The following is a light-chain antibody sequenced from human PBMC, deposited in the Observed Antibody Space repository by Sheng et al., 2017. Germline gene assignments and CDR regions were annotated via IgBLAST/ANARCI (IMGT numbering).Light chain of an antibody. CDR1: QGISTY. CDR3: QQYNSATFT. CDR2: AAS. J-gene: IGKJ3*01. Sequence: QLTQSPSSLSASVGDRVIITCRASQGISTYLAWYQQKPEKAPNLLIYAASTLQSGVPSRFSGSGSGTDFTLTISSLQPEDVATYYCQQYNSATFTFGPGTKVDI. V-gene: IGKV1-9*01.